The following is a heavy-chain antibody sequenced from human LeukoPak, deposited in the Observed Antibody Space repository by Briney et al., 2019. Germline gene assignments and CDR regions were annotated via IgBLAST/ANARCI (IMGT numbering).Heavy chain of an antibody. CDR3: TTRTPRAVYSGYDYEDY. CDR2: IKSKTDGGTT. CDR1: GGSISSYY. V-gene: IGHV3-15*01. Sequence: LTCTVSGGSISSYYWSWIRQPPGKGLEWVGRIKSKTDGGTTDYAAPVKGRFTISRDDSKNTLYLQMNSLKTEDTAVYYCTTRTPRAVYSGYDYEDYWGQGTLVTVSS. D-gene: IGHD5-12*01. J-gene: IGHJ4*02.